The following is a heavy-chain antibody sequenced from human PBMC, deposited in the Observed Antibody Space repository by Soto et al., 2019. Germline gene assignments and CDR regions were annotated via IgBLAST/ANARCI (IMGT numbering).Heavy chain of an antibody. J-gene: IGHJ4*02. Sequence: QVQLVESGGGVVQPGRSLRLSCAASGFTFSSYGMHWVRQAPGKGLEWVAVISYDGSNKYYADSVKGRFTISRDNSKNTLYLQMNSLRAEDTAVYYCAKDPGGEWLLDYWGQGTLVTVSS. CDR3: AKDPGGEWLLDY. D-gene: IGHD5-12*01. V-gene: IGHV3-30*18. CDR1: GFTFSSYG. CDR2: ISYDGSNK.